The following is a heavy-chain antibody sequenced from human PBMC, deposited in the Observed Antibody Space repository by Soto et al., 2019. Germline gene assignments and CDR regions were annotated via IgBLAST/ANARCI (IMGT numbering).Heavy chain of an antibody. J-gene: IGHJ4*02. CDR3: ARGGHVVVVTAALDY. CDR2: VNPSGGHT. Sequence: QVQLMQSGAEVKKPGASVKVSCKASGDTFTDYYIHWVRQAPGQGLEWMGTVNPSGGHTTYAQQFLGRVTMTRDTSTSTLYMELTSLTSEDTAVYYCARGGHVVVVTAALDYWGQGTLVTVSS. CDR1: GDTFTDYY. V-gene: IGHV1-46*01. D-gene: IGHD2-21*02.